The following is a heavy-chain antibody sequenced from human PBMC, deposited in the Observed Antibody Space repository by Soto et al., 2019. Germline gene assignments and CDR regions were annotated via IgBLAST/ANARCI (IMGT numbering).Heavy chain of an antibody. Sequence: GGSLRLSWAASGFTFSNIWMSWVRRSPEKGPEWVASISPDGGEIYYVDSVKGRFTISRDNTRNSLYLQMNSLRAEDTAVYYCARDRYDYGDPDFDYWGQGTLVTVSS. CDR1: GFTFSNIW. CDR3: ARDRYDYGDPDFDY. J-gene: IGHJ4*02. CDR2: ISPDGGEI. V-gene: IGHV3-7*01. D-gene: IGHD4-17*01.